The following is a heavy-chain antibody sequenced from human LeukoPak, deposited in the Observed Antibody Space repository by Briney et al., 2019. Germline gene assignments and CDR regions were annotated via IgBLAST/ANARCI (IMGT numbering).Heavy chain of an antibody. D-gene: IGHD3-16*02. J-gene: IGHJ4*02. V-gene: IGHV1-2*02. Sequence: ASVKVSCKASGYTFTGYYMHWVRQAPGQGLEWMGWINPNSGGTNYAQKFQGRVTMTRDTSISTAYMELSRLRSDDTAAYYCARAEMEYDYVWGSYRSTRTDYWGQGTLVTVSS. CDR1: GYTFTGYY. CDR3: ARAEMEYDYVWGSYRSTRTDY. CDR2: INPNSGGT.